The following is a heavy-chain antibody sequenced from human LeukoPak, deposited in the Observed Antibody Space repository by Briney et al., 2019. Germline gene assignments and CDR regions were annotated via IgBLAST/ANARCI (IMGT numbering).Heavy chain of an antibody. CDR1: GGSFSGYY. D-gene: IGHD3-22*01. CDR2: INHSGST. Sequence: SETLSLTCAVYGGSFSGYYWSWIRQPPGKGLEWIGEINHSGSTNYNPSLKSRVTISVDTSKNQFSLKLSSVTAADTAVYYCARYYDSSACLDYWGQGTLVTVSS. V-gene: IGHV4-34*01. J-gene: IGHJ4*02. CDR3: ARYYDSSACLDY.